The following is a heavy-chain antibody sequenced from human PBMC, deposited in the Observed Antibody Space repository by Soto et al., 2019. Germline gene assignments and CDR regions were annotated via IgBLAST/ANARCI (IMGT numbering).Heavy chain of an antibody. Sequence: EVQLLESGGGLVQPGGSLRLSCATSGFTFSSYAMTWVRQAPGKGLEWVSAISDGGSRTYYADSVKGRFTISRDNSKNTLYLQMNSLRAEDTAVYYCAKRASDIAAAATPQELWGQGTLVTVSS. V-gene: IGHV3-23*01. CDR2: ISDGGSRT. CDR3: AKRASDIAAAATPQEL. CDR1: GFTFSSYA. J-gene: IGHJ4*02. D-gene: IGHD6-13*01.